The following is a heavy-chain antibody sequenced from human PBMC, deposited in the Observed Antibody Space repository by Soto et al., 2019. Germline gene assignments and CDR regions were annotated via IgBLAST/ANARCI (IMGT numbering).Heavy chain of an antibody. CDR2: IYHGGST. Sequence: SKTMSLSSAVAGYYISSGYYWGLLRHPLGNGLEWIGSIYHGGSTYYNPSLNSRVTLSIDMTNNHVSLILNSVTAADTAVYYCARVGPWVPYYYDSSPYTFENWFDPWGQGTLVTVSS. D-gene: IGHD3-22*01. CDR3: ARVGPWVPYYYDSSPYTFENWFDP. V-gene: IGHV4-38-2*01. CDR1: GYYISSGYY. J-gene: IGHJ5*02.